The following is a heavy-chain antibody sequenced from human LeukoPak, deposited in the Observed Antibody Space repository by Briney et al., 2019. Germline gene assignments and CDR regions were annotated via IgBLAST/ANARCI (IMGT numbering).Heavy chain of an antibody. CDR2: INWNGGST. CDR3: ARCGGDYYYYYMDV. V-gene: IGHV3-20*04. D-gene: IGHD2-21*01. CDR1: GFTFDDYG. Sequence: PGGSLRLSCAASGFTFDDYGMSWVRQAPGKGLEWVSGINWNGGSTGYADSVKGRFTISRDNAKNSLYLQMNSLRAEDTALYYCARCGGDYYYYYMDVWGKGTTVTVSS. J-gene: IGHJ6*03.